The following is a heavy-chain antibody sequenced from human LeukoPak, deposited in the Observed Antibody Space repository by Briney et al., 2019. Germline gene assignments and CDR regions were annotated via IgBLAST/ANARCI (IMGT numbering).Heavy chain of an antibody. V-gene: IGHV4-4*07. CDR3: ARARSLGYCSGGSCYTRSGLNAFDI. J-gene: IGHJ3*02. Sequence: PSETLSLTCTVSGGSISSYYWSWIRQPAGKGLEWIGRIYTSGSTNYNPSLKSRVTMSVGTSKNQFSLKLSSVTAADTAVYYCARARSLGYCSGGSCYTRSGLNAFDIWGQGTMVTVSS. D-gene: IGHD2-15*01. CDR1: GGSISSYY. CDR2: IYTSGST.